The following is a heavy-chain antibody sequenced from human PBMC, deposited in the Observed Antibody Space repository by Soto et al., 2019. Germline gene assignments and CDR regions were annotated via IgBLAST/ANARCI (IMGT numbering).Heavy chain of an antibody. CDR1: GFTFSTAW. V-gene: IGHV3-15*01. D-gene: IGHD4-17*01. CDR2: IKSKTDGGST. J-gene: IGHJ5*02. CDR3: TADLRSPARRFDP. Sequence: EAQLVESGGGFVKPGESLRLSCSASGFTFSTAWMNWVRQAPGKGLEWVGRIKSKTDGGSTDYAAPVRGRYSISRDDSDNTLSLQMNSLNTEDTAVYYCTADLRSPARRFDPWGQGTLVTVSS.